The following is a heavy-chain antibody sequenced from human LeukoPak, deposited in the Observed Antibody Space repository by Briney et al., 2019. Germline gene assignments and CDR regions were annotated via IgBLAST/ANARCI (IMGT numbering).Heavy chain of an antibody. V-gene: IGHV3-21*01. Sequence: PGGSLRLSCAASGFTFSSYSMNWVRQAPGKGLEWVSSISSSSSYIYYADSVKGRFTISRDNAKNSLYLQMNSLRAEDTAVYYCARVSCSSTSCYTGYFQHWGLGTLVTVSS. CDR3: ARVSCSSTSCYTGYFQH. D-gene: IGHD2-2*02. J-gene: IGHJ1*01. CDR2: ISSSSSYI. CDR1: GFTFSSYS.